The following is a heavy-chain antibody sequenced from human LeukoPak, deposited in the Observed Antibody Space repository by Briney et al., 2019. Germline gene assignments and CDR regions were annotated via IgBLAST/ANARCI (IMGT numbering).Heavy chain of an antibody. CDR1: GGSISSGGYP. V-gene: IGHV4-30-2*01. D-gene: IGHD2-15*01. J-gene: IGHJ5*02. CDR3: AREGYCSGGSCDNWFDP. Sequence: PSQTLSLTCAVSGGSISSGGYPWSWIRQPPGKGLEWIGYIYHSGSTYYNPSLKSRVTISVDRSKNQFSLNLSSVTAADTAVYYCAREGYCSGGSCDNWFDPWGQGTLVTVSS. CDR2: IYHSGST.